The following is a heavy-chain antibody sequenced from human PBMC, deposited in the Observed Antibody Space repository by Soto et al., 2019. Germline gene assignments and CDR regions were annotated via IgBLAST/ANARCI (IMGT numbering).Heavy chain of an antibody. Sequence: ASVKVSCKASGYTFTSYYMHWVRQAPGQGLEWMGIINPSGGSTSYAQKFQGRVTMTRDTSTSTVYMELSSLRSEDTAVYYCARDISDYYDSSGSYGMDVWGQGTTVTVSS. D-gene: IGHD3-22*01. CDR2: INPSGGST. CDR3: ARDISDYYDSSGSYGMDV. CDR1: GYTFTSYY. V-gene: IGHV1-46*01. J-gene: IGHJ6*02.